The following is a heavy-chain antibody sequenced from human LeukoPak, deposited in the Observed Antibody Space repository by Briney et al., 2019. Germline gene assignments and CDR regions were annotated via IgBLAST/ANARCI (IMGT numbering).Heavy chain of an antibody. CDR3: ARGGVMAPPDY. J-gene: IGHJ4*02. CDR2: IRWNSGSI. D-gene: IGHD3-16*01. Sequence: GGSLRLSCTTSGFTFDDYAMYWVRQAPGKGLEWVSGIRWNSGSIGYADSVKGRFTISRDNAKNTLYLQRNRLRAEETALYYGARGGVMAPPDYWGQGTLVTVSS. CDR1: GFTFDDYA. V-gene: IGHV3-9*01.